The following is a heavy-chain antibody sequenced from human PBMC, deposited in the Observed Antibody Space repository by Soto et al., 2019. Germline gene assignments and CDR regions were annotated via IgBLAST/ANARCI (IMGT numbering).Heavy chain of an antibody. J-gene: IGHJ4*02. CDR3: ATSLGGWYFDS. CDR1: GGSITSDIYY. Sequence: QVQLQEPGPGLVNPSQTLSLTCTVSGGSITSDIYYWTWIRQHPDKGLEWIGYISYSGTTYYTPSLKSRVTMSVDTSENHFSLKLTSVTPADTAVYYCATSLGGWYFDSWGQGTLVTVSS. V-gene: IGHV4-31*03. D-gene: IGHD6-19*01. CDR2: ISYSGTT.